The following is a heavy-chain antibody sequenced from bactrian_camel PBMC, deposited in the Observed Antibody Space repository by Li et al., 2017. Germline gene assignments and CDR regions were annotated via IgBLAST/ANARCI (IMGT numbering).Heavy chain of an antibody. D-gene: IGHD6*01. CDR2: FDTDGTI. J-gene: IGHJ6*01. CDR3: AADSGSAVPGPLLYVQVPNFGN. CDR1: GYYYVSPC. Sequence: HVQLVESGGGSVQAGGSLRLSCAPSGYYYVSPCMGWFRQAPGKEREGVAAFDTDGTIIYADAVKGRFTISKDNPKNTLYLQMNSLKPEDTGVYYCAADSGSAVPGPLLYVQVPNFGNWGRGTQVTVS. V-gene: IGHV3S53*01.